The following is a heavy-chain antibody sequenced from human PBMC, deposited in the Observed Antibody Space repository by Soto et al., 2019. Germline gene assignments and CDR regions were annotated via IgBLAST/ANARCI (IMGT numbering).Heavy chain of an antibody. CDR3: ASGGYEFDN. Sequence: EVQLVESGGGLVQPGGSLRLSCAASGFTFSSDDMNWVRQAPGKGLEWVSYISSSGGTIMYADSLKGRFTISRDNAKNSLYLQVNSLRAEDTAVYYCASGGYEFDNWGQGTLVNVSS. J-gene: IGHJ4*02. CDR1: GFTFSSDD. CDR2: ISSSGGTI. D-gene: IGHD6-13*01. V-gene: IGHV3-48*03.